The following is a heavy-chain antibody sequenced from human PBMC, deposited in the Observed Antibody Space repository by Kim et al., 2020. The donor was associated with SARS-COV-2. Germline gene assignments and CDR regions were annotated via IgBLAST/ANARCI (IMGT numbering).Heavy chain of an antibody. V-gene: IGHV3-33*01. J-gene: IGHJ6*02. CDR2: IWYDGSKT. CDR1: GFTLSDYG. CDR3: ARRMQLGMDV. Sequence: GGSLRLSCTSSGFTLSDYGMHWVRQAPGKGLEWVALIWYDGSKTYYAESLKGRFTISRDKFRNTLYLQMNSLRAEDTAVYYCARRMQLGMDVWGQGTTVTVSS. D-gene: IGHD6-13*01.